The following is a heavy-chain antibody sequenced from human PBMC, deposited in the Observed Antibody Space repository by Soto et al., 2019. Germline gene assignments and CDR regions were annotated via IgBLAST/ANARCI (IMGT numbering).Heavy chain of an antibody. CDR2: ISSSSSYI. Sequence: GGSLRLSCAASGFTFSSYEMNWVRQAPGKGLEWVSSISSSSSYIYYADSVKGRFTISRDNAKNSLYLQMNSLRAEDTAVYYCARAPYYYGSGSYYSFGWTYYYGMDVWGQGTTVTVSS. CDR3: ARAPYYYGSGSYYSFGWTYYYGMDV. J-gene: IGHJ6*02. D-gene: IGHD3-10*01. V-gene: IGHV3-21*01. CDR1: GFTFSSYE.